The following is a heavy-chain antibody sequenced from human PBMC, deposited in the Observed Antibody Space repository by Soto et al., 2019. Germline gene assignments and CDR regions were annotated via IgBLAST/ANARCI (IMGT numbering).Heavy chain of an antibody. J-gene: IGHJ4*01. CDR2: IYYSGST. CDR3: AREDIVARLDY. V-gene: IGHV4-30-4*01. CDR1: GGSISSGDYY. D-gene: IGHD5-12*01. Sequence: PSETLSLTCTVSGGSISSGDYYWSWIRQPPGKGLEWIGYIYYSGSTYYNPSLKSRVTISVDTSKNQFSLKLNSVTAADTAVYFCAREDIVARLDYWGHGTQVTVSS.